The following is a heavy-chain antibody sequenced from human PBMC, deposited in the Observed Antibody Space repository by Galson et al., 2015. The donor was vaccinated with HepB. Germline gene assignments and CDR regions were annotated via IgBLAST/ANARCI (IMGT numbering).Heavy chain of an antibody. Sequence: SVKVSCKASGYTFTDYGITWVRQAPGQGLEWMGWISPYNDNTNYAQKFQGRVTMTTDTSTSTAHMELRRLRSDDTAVYYCASLPYDSSGYYYVNFDYWGQGALVTVSS. CDR3: ASLPYDSSGYYYVNFDY. CDR2: ISPYNDNT. V-gene: IGHV1-18*01. CDR1: GYTFTDYG. J-gene: IGHJ4*02. D-gene: IGHD3-22*01.